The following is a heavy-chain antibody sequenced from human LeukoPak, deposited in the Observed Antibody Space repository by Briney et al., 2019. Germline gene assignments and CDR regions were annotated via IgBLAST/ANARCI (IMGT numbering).Heavy chain of an antibody. CDR2: INHSGST. J-gene: IGHJ6*03. CDR1: GGSFSGYY. CDR3: ARRGYYYYMDV. V-gene: IGHV4-34*01. D-gene: IGHD3-10*01. Sequence: SETLSLTCAVYGGSFSGYYWSWIRQPPGKGLEWVGEINHSGSTNYNPSLKRRVTISLDASKNQFSLKLSSVTAADTAVYYCARRGYYYYMDVWGKGTTVTISS.